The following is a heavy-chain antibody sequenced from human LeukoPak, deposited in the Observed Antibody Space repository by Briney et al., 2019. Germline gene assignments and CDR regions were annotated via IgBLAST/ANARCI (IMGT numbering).Heavy chain of an antibody. Sequence: NPSETLSLTCAVYGGSFSGYYWSWLRQPPGKGLEWIGEINHSGSTNYNPSLKSRVTISVETSKNQFSLKLSSVPAADTAVYYCARSRRRTMVRGVITSSGSLHFDYWGQGTLVTVSS. J-gene: IGHJ4*02. CDR2: INHSGST. CDR1: GGSFSGYY. V-gene: IGHV4-34*01. D-gene: IGHD3-10*01. CDR3: ARSRRRTMVRGVITSSGSLHFDY.